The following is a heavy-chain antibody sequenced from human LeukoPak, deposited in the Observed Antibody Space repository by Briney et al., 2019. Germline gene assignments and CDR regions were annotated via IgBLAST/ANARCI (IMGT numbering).Heavy chain of an antibody. V-gene: IGHV1-69*04. D-gene: IGHD3-10*01. CDR1: GGTFSSYA. Sequence: SMKVSCKASGGTFSSYAISWVRQAPGQGLEWMGRIIPILGIANYAQKFQGRVTITADKSTSTAYMELSSLRSEDTAVYYCASHMVRGVIPPNWGQGTLVTVSS. CDR3: ASHMVRGVIPPN. CDR2: IIPILGIA. J-gene: IGHJ4*02.